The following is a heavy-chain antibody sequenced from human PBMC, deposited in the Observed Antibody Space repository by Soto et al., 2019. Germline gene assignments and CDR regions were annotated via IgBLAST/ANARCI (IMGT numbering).Heavy chain of an antibody. D-gene: IGHD2-2*01. V-gene: IGHV3-23*01. J-gene: IGHJ4*02. CDR3: AKGIVPAAKTSLNDY. CDR1: GFTFINYA. CDR2: ISDNGGST. Sequence: WGSLRLSCAASGFTFINYAITSFRQSACKGLEWVSTISDNGGSTFYADSVKGRFTISRDNSRKTLYLQMNSLRAEDTAVYYCAKGIVPAAKTSLNDYWGQGTLVTVSS.